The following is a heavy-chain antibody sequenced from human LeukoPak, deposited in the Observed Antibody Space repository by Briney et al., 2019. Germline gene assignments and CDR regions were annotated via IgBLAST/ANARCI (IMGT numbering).Heavy chain of an antibody. Sequence: SETLSLTYTVSGGSINSGGYYWSWIRQHPGKGLEWIGYIHYSGSTYYSPSLKSRVTISVDTSKNQFSLKLSSVTAADTAVYYCAGSRIGYSDSSGFFDSWGQGTLVTVPS. CDR1: GGSINSGGYY. J-gene: IGHJ4*02. D-gene: IGHD3-22*01. CDR2: IHYSGST. V-gene: IGHV4-31*03. CDR3: AGSRIGYSDSSGFFDS.